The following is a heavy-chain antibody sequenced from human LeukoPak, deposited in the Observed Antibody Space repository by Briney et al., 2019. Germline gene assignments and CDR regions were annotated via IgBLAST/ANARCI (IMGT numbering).Heavy chain of an antibody. Sequence: PSETLSLTCTVSGVSINSSNYYWGWIRQPPGEGLEWIGSLYYSGTTYYNPSLESRVTISVDTSKNQFSLKLSSVTAADTAVYYCARHGYSGSYYDYWGQGALVTVSS. CDR1: GVSINSSNYY. CDR3: ARHGYSGSYYDY. J-gene: IGHJ4*02. CDR2: LYYSGTT. D-gene: IGHD1-26*01. V-gene: IGHV4-39*01.